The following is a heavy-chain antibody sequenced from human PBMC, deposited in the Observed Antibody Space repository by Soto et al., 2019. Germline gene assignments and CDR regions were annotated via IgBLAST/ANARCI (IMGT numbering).Heavy chain of an antibody. J-gene: IGHJ5*02. D-gene: IGHD2-8*01. V-gene: IGHV1-24*01. CDR3: ATALLADIVLMVYATGLDP. Sequence: ASVKVSCKVSGYTLTELSMHWVRQAPGKGLEWMGGFDPEDGETIYAQKFQGRVTMTEDTSTDTAYMELSSLRSEDTAVYYCATALLADIVLMVYATGLDPWGQGTLVTVSS. CDR2: FDPEDGET. CDR1: GYTLTELS.